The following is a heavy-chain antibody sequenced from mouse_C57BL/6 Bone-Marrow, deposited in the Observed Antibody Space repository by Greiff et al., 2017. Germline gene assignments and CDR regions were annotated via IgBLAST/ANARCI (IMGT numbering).Heavy chain of an antibody. CDR2: INPSTGGT. CDR3: ASLTTVELRGDY. J-gene: IGHJ2*01. CDR1: GYTFTSYW. D-gene: IGHD1-1*01. V-gene: IGHV1-53*01. Sequence: QVQLKQPGTELVKPGASVKLSCKASGYTFTSYWMHWVKQRPGQGLEWIGTINPSTGGTNYNEKFKSKATLTVDESSSTAYVQLSSLTSEDSAVDYCASLTTVELRGDYWGQGTTLTVAS.